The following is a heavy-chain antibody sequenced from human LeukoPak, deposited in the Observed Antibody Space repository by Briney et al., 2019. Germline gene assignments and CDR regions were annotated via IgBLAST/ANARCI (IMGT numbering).Heavy chain of an antibody. V-gene: IGHV1-46*01. CDR3: ARDRGAMVRGAPPGDY. J-gene: IGHJ4*02. CDR1: GYTFTTYY. CDR2: INPSGGSA. D-gene: IGHD3-10*01. Sequence: ASVKVSCKTSGYTFTTYYMHWVRQAPGQGLEWMGIINPSGGSAYYAQTFQGRVTMTRDTSTNTVYMGLSSLRSADTAFYYCARDRGAMVRGAPPGDYWGQGTLVTVSS.